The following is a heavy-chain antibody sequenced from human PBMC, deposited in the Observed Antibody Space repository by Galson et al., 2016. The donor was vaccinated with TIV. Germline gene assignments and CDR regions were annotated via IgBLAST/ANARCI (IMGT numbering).Heavy chain of an antibody. Sequence: SLRLSCAASGFMFSTYGMHWVRQSPGKGLEWVAFIRYDGSEKYVADPVKGRFIISRDNSKNMLYLQMNSVRVDDTGLYYCAKDSEYYFDTSGYYFPLDHWGQGTLVTVSS. V-gene: IGHV3-30*02. CDR1: GFMFSTYG. CDR2: IRYDGSEK. CDR3: AKDSEYYFDTSGYYFPLDH. D-gene: IGHD3-22*01. J-gene: IGHJ4*02.